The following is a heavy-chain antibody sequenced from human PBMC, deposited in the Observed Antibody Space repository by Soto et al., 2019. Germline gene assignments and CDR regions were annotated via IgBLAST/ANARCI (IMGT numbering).Heavy chain of an antibody. J-gene: IGHJ6*03. CDR3: ARGSVETRYYYYYYMDV. V-gene: IGHV4-34*01. D-gene: IGHD2-2*01. CDR2: INHSGST. CDR1: GGSFSGYY. Sequence: SETLSLTCAVYGGSFSGYYWSWIRQPPGKGLEWIGEINHSGSTNYNPSLKSRVTISVDTSKNQFSLKLSSVTAADTAVYYCARGSVETRYYYYYYMDVWGKGTTVTVSS.